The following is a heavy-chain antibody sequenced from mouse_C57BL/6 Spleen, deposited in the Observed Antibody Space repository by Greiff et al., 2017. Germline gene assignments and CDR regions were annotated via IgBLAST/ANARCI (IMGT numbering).Heavy chain of an antibody. V-gene: IGHV1-53*01. CDR2: INPSNGGT. D-gene: IGHD2-2*01. Sequence: VQLQQPGTELVKPGASVKLSCKASGYTFTSYWMHWVKQRPGQGLEWIGNINPSNGGTNYNEKFKSKATLTVDKSSSTAYMQLSSLTSEDSAVYYCARTIYYGYDDWYFDVWGTGTTVTVSS. CDR1: GYTFTSYW. J-gene: IGHJ1*03. CDR3: ARTIYYGYDDWYFDV.